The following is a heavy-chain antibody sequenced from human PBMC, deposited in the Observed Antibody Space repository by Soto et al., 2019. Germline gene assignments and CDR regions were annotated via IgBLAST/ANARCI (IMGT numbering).Heavy chain of an antibody. D-gene: IGHD6-19*01. Sequence: QVQLVQAGAEEKKPGASVKVSCKASGYTFTSYAMHWLRQAPGQRLEWMGWSNAGNGNTKYSQKFQGRVTITRDTSASTAYMELSSLRSEDTAVYYCARVYAGVAGTDYWGQGTLVTVSS. CDR2: SNAGNGNT. V-gene: IGHV1-3*05. J-gene: IGHJ4*02. CDR1: GYTFTSYA. CDR3: ARVYAGVAGTDY.